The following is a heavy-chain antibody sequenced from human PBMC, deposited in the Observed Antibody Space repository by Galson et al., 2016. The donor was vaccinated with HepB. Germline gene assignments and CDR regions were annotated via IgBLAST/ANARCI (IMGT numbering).Heavy chain of an antibody. J-gene: IGHJ4*02. CDR2: ITSAGDT. CDR3: TRARYDYGDYYFDH. V-gene: IGHV3-13*04. Sequence: SLRLSCAASGFTFSSYDMHWVRQIRGKNLEWVSGITSAGDTYYAASVKGRFTVSRENAKNSLSLQMNSLRDGDTAVYYCTRARYDYGDYYFDHWGQGTLVTVSS. D-gene: IGHD4-17*01. CDR1: GFTFSSYD.